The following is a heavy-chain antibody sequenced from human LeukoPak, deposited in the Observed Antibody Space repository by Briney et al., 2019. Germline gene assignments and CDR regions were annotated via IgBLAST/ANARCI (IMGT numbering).Heavy chain of an antibody. V-gene: IGHV3-30*02. CDR3: AKGPRGNVLDIDY. D-gene: IGHD1-1*01. CDR2: IRNDGSNK. CDR1: GFTFSSYG. J-gene: IGHJ4*02. Sequence: PGGSLRLSCAASGFTFSSYGTHWVRQAPGKGLEWVAFIRNDGSNKYYEDSVKGRFTISRDNSKNTLYLQMNSLRAEDTAVYYCAKGPRGNVLDIDYWGQGTLVTVSS.